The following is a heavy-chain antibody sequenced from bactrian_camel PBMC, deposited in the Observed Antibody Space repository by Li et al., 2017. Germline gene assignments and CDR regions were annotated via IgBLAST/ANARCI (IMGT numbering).Heavy chain of an antibody. V-gene: IGHV3S53*01. Sequence: HVQLVESGGGSVQAGGSLRLSCLATGNIASGDFMGWFRQAPGEEREGVATLDSDGNANYVDVVKGRFTISKDSAKDTLYLEMNSLKPEDTDMYYCAACSDPFFGQGTQVTVS. D-gene: IGHD3*01. J-gene: IGHJ4*01. CDR2: LDSDGNA. CDR1: GNIASGDF.